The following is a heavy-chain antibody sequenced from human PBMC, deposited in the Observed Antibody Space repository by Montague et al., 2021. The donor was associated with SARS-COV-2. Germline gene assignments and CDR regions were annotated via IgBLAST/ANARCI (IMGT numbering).Heavy chain of an antibody. Sequence: SETRSLTCTVSGGSITNDDWSWIRQPPGKGLEWIVNIFKNGDIXXXPSLRSRVIISVDTSKSQFSLKVTSVTAADTAAYYCARYYERSLDVWGQGTTVTVSS. CDR2: IFKNGDI. V-gene: IGHV4-59*08. CDR1: GGSITNDD. J-gene: IGHJ6*02. CDR3: ARYYERSLDV. D-gene: IGHD3-16*01.